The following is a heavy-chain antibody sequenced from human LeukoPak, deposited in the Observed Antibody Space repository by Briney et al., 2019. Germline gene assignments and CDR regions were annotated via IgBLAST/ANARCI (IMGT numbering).Heavy chain of an antibody. CDR1: GFTFSSYA. D-gene: IGHD3-22*01. V-gene: IGHV3-23*01. CDR3: ANKQSGYPPRG. J-gene: IGHJ4*02. CDR2: ISGSGGST. Sequence: GGSLRLSCAASGFTFSSYAMSWVRQAPGKGLEWVSAISGSGGSTYYADSVKGRFTISRDKSKNTLYLQMNSLRAEDTAVYYCANKQSGYPPRGWGQGTLVTVSS.